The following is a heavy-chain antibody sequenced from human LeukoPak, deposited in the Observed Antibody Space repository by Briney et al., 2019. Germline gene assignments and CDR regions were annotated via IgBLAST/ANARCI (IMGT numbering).Heavy chain of an antibody. CDR3: ARGFMRAADGVNWFDP. D-gene: IGHD6-13*01. J-gene: IGHJ5*02. CDR2: ISAYNGNT. V-gene: IGHV1-18*01. CDR1: GYTFTSYG. Sequence: GASVKVSCKASGYTFTSYGISWVRQAPGQGLEWMGWISAYNGNTNYAQKLQGRVTMTTDTSTSTAYMELRSLRSDDTAVYYCARGFMRAADGVNWFDPWGQGTLVTVSS.